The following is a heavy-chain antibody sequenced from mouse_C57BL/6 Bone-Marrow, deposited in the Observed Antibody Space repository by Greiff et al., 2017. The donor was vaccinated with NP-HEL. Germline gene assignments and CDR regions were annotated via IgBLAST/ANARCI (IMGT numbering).Heavy chain of an antibody. J-gene: IGHJ3*01. CDR1: GYEFSNYW. V-gene: IGHV1-80*01. Sequence: VQLQQSGAELVKPGASVKISCKASGYEFSNYWMNWVKQRPGKGLEWIGQIYPGDGDTNYNGKFKDKATLTADKSSSTAYIQLSRLTYEDSAVYFCARGAYWGQGTLVTVSA. CDR3: ARGAY. CDR2: IYPGDGDT.